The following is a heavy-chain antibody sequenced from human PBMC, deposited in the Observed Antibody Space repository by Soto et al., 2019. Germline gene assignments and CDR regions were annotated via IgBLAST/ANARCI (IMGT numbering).Heavy chain of an antibody. CDR3: AKGAYGFSYYFDS. V-gene: IGHV3-23*01. J-gene: IGHJ4*02. D-gene: IGHD3-10*01. CDR1: GFTFSRYT. CDR2: ISGSGEST. Sequence: GGSLRLACAASGFTFSRYTLSWVRQAPGRGLEWVSGISGSGESTSYADSVKGRFTISRDNSKTPLYLQMDSLRAEDTAIYYCAKGAYGFSYYFDSWGQG.